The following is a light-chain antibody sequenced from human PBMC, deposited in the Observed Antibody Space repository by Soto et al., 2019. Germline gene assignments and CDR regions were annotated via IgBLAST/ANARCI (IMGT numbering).Light chain of an antibody. Sequence: QSALTQSASVSGSPGQSIIISCTGTSSDVGSYNYVSWYQHHPGKAPKFMIYDVSNRPSGVSNRFSGSKSGNTASLTISGLQAEDEADYYCSSYTTSGTLVSGSGTKVTVL. CDR3: SSYTTSGTLV. V-gene: IGLV2-14*03. CDR2: DVS. J-gene: IGLJ1*01. CDR1: SSDVGSYNY.